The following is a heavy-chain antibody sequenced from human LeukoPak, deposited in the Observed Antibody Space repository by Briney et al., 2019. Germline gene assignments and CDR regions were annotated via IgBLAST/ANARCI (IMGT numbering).Heavy chain of an antibody. D-gene: IGHD2-8*01. J-gene: IGHJ5*02. V-gene: IGHV1-2*02. CDR2: INPNSGDT. CDR1: GYTFTGYY. CDR3: ARDLSGYCTNGVCPPFDP. Sequence: ASVKVSCKASGYTFTGYYMHWVRQAPGQGLEWMGWINPNSGDTNYAQNFQGRVTMTRDTSISTAYMELSRLRSDDTAVYYCARDLSGYCTNGVCPPFDPWGQEPWSPSPQ.